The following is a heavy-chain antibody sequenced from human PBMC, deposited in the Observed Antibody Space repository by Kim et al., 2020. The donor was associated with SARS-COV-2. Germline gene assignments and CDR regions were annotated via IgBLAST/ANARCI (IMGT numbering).Heavy chain of an antibody. J-gene: IGHJ4*02. Sequence: GGSLRLSCVASGFTLNRYWMHWVRQGPGKGLVWVSRIKNDGTTTNYADSVKGRFTTSRDNAKNTLYLQMNSLRVEDTAVYYCARRYYDSSGVYFFDYWGQGTLVTVSS. D-gene: IGHD3-22*01. CDR3: ARRYYDSSGVYFFDY. CDR2: IKNDGTTT. V-gene: IGHV3-74*01. CDR1: GFTLNRYW.